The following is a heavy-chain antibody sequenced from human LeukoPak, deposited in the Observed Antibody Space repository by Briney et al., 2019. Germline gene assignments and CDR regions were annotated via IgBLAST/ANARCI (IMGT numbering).Heavy chain of an antibody. CDR2: IKQDGSDI. Sequence: PGGSLRLSCAASGFSIRSYFMTWVRQAPGKGLEWVANIKQDGSDIYYVDSVKGRFTISRDNAKNSLYLQMNSLRAEDTAVYYCARESNWGGDAFDIWGLGTMVTVSS. V-gene: IGHV3-7*01. CDR1: GFSIRSYF. D-gene: IGHD7-27*01. CDR3: ARESNWGGDAFDI. J-gene: IGHJ3*02.